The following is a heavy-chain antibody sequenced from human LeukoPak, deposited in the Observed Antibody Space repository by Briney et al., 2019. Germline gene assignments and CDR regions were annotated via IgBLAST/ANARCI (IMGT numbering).Heavy chain of an antibody. CDR1: GFTFSSYG. V-gene: IGHV3-30*18. CDR3: AKDHFDY. Sequence: TGGSLRLSCAASGFTFSSYGMHWVRRAPGKGLEWVAVISYDGSNKYYADSVKGRFTISRDNSKNTLYLQMNSLRAEDTAVYYCAKDHFDYWGQGTLVTVSS. J-gene: IGHJ4*02. CDR2: ISYDGSNK.